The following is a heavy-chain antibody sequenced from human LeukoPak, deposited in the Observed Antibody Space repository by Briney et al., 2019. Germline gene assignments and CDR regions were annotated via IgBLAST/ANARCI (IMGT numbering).Heavy chain of an antibody. CDR1: GGTFSSYA. CDR3: ARDGYDGSGYYSGYYYYYMDV. Sequence: AASVKVSCKASGGTFSSYAISWVRQAPGQGLEWMGRIIPIFGTANYAQKFQGRVTITTDESTSTAYMELSSLRSEDTAVYYCARDGYDGSGYYSGYYYYYMDVWGKGTTVTVSS. CDR2: IIPIFGTA. J-gene: IGHJ6*03. D-gene: IGHD3-22*01. V-gene: IGHV1-69*05.